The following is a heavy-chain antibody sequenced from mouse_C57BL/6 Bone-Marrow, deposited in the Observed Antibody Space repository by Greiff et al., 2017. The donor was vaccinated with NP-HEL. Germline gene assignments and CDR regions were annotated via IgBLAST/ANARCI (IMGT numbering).Heavy chain of an antibody. CDR1: GFNIKDDY. D-gene: IGHD2-2*01. CDR2: IDPENGDT. CDR3: TFYGYGFDY. J-gene: IGHJ2*01. V-gene: IGHV14-4*01. Sequence: VQLQQSGAELVRPGASVKLSCTASGFNIKDDYMHWVKQRPEQGLEWIGWIDPENGDTEYASKFQGKANITADTSSNTAYLQLSSLTSEDTAVYYCTFYGYGFDYWGQGTTLTVSS.